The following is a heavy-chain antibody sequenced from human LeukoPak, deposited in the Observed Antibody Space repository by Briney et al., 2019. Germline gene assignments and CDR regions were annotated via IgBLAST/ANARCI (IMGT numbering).Heavy chain of an antibody. CDR2: ISAYNGNT. D-gene: IGHD2-15*01. J-gene: IGHJ5*02. Sequence: ASVKASCKASGYTFTSYGISWVRQAPGQGLEWMGWISAYNGNTNYAQKLQGRVTMTTDTSTSTAYMELRSLRSDDTAVYYCTAFGYCSGGSCYSYPWGQGTLVTVSS. V-gene: IGHV1-18*01. CDR1: GYTFTSYG. CDR3: TAFGYCSGGSCYSYP.